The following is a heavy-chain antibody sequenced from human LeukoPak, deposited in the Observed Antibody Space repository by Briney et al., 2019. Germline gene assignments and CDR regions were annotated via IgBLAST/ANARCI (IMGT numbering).Heavy chain of an antibody. D-gene: IGHD4-17*01. CDR1: GFTFSTYW. V-gene: IGHV3-7*03. J-gene: IGHJ6*02. CDR3: ARDSTVTLSYGMDV. CDR2: IKQDGSEK. Sequence: PGGSLRLSCAAPGFTFSTYWMTWVRQAPGKGLEWAANIKQDGSEKYYVDFVKGRFTISRDNAKNSLYLQMNSLRAEDSAVYYCARDSTVTLSYGMDVWGQGTTVTVSS.